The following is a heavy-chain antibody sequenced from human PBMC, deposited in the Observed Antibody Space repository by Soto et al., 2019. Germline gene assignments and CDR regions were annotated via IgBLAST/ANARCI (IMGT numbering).Heavy chain of an antibody. D-gene: IGHD6-13*01. J-gene: IGHJ4*02. CDR3: ARMTGIAAAATFFDY. CDR1: GYTFTSYG. CDR2: ISAYNGNT. V-gene: IGHV1-18*01. Sequence: ASVKVSCKASGYTFTSYGISWVRQAPGQGLEWMGWISAYNGNTNYAQKLQGRVTMTTDTSTSTAYMELRSLRSDDTAVYYCARMTGIAAAATFFDYRGQGTLVTVSS.